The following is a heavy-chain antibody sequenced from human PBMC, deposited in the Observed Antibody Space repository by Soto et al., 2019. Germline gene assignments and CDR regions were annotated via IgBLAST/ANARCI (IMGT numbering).Heavy chain of an antibody. Sequence: EVQLLESGGGLVQPGGSLRLSCAASGFTFSSYAMSWVRQAPGKGLEWVSAISGSGGSTYYADSVKGRFTISRDNSKNTLYLQMNSPRAEDTAVYYCAFKQQLVRGDFDYWGQGTLVTVSS. CDR2: ISGSGGST. CDR1: GFTFSSYA. CDR3: AFKQQLVRGDFDY. V-gene: IGHV3-23*01. D-gene: IGHD6-13*01. J-gene: IGHJ4*02.